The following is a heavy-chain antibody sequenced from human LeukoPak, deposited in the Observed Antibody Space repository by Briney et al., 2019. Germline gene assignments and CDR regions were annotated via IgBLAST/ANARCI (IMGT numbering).Heavy chain of an antibody. D-gene: IGHD4-23*01. J-gene: IGHJ5*02. CDR3: VRDNSIADRGWWFDP. Sequence: ASVKVSCKASGLTFSRFYFHWVRQAPGQGLEWMGVINPSGQTAWYAQRFQGRVTMTRDTPTSTLYMELFSLRSDDTATYYCVRDNSIADRGWWFDPWGQGTLVTVSS. CDR2: INPSGQTA. V-gene: IGHV1-46*01. CDR1: GLTFSRFY.